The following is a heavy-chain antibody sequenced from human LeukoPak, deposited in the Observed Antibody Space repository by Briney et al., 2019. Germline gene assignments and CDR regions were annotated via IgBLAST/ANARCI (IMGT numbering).Heavy chain of an antibody. CDR2: IKQDGSEK. CDR3: ARDHGGYCSGGSCYLAEYFQH. V-gene: IGHV3-7*03. Sequence: GGSLRLSCAASGFTFSSYWMNWVRQAPGKGVEWVANIKQDGSEKYYVDSVKGRFTISRDNAKNSLYLQMNSLRAEDTAVYYCARDHGGYCSGGSCYLAEYFQHWGQGTLVTVSS. CDR1: GFTFSSYW. D-gene: IGHD2-15*01. J-gene: IGHJ1*01.